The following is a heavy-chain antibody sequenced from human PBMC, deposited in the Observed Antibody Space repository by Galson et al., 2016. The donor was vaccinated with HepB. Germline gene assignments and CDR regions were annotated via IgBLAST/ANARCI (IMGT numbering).Heavy chain of an antibody. CDR3: ARVLRDSRSYFYHGMDV. Sequence: SVKVSCKASGYTFTTYYIHWVRQAPGQGLEWMGMIIPGSGSTRYAQNIRGRVTMSRDTSTSTVYMEMSSLRSEDTALYYCARVLRDSRSYFYHGMDVWGQGTTVTVSS. CDR1: GYTFTTYY. J-gene: IGHJ6*02. D-gene: IGHD2-15*01. CDR2: IIPGSGST. V-gene: IGHV1-46*01.